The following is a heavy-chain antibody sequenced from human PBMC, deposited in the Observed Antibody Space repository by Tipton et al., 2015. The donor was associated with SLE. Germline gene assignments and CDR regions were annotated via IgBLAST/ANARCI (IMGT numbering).Heavy chain of an antibody. D-gene: IGHD6-13*01. Sequence: TLSLTCTVSGDSISRHYWTWIRQPPGRGLEWIGCVYDSGRTNYNPSLTSRVTISLDTSKNQFSLKVRSVTAADTAVYYGARSAGYGSNWAHFDYWGQGTLVTVSS. CDR3: ARSAGYGSNWAHFDY. CDR2: VYDSGRT. CDR1: GDSISRHY. V-gene: IGHV4-59*11. J-gene: IGHJ4*02.